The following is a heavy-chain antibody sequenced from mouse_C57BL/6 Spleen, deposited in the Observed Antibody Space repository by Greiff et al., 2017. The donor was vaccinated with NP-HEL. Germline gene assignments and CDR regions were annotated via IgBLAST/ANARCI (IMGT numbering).Heavy chain of an antibody. CDR3: ARQGNYARDY. V-gene: IGHV14-3*01. CDR1: GFNINNIY. J-gene: IGHJ4*01. Sequence: EVQRVESVAELVRPGASVKLSCTASGFNINNIYMHWVKQRPEQGLEWIGSIDPAKGNTKYAPKFQGKDTITADTSSNTTYLQLSSLTSEATAIYYCARQGNYARDYWGQGTSVTVPS. CDR2: IDPAKGNT.